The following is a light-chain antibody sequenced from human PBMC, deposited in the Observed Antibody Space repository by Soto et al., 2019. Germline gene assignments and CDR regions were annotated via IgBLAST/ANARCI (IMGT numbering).Light chain of an antibody. CDR3: QQYHTYWT. CDR2: ESS. V-gene: IGKV1-5*03. CDR1: QSISTL. J-gene: IGKJ1*01. Sequence: IQMTQSPSTLSASVGDSVTITGRASQSISTLTAWYQQKPGKAPRLLLYESSVLESGVPSRFSGDGSGTDFTLTISGLQPDDSAIYYCQQYHTYWTFGHGTKVEVK.